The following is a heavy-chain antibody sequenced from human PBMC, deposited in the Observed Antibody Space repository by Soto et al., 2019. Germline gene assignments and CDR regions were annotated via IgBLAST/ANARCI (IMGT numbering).Heavy chain of an antibody. CDR1: GGSFSGYY. D-gene: IGHD3-3*01. CDR2: INHSGST. CDR3: ARGSTTFGLTY. Sequence: QVQLQQWGAGLLKPSETLSLTCAVYGGSFSGYYWTWIRQPPGKGLEWIGEINHSGSTNYNPSLKSRVTISVDTSKNQFSLKLSSVTAADTAVYHCARGSTTFGLTYWGQGALVTVSS. V-gene: IGHV4-34*01. J-gene: IGHJ4*02.